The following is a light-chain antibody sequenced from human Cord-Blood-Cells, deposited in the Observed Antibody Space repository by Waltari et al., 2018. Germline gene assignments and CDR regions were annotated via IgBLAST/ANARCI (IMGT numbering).Light chain of an antibody. Sequence: QSALTQPASVSESPGPSITISCTGTSSDVRGSNYVSWYQQHPGKAPKLMIYDGSNRAVGSSNRFSGTKSGNTAALTISGLQAEDEADYYCSSYTSSSTYVFGTGTKVTVL. CDR2: DGS. CDR1: SSDVRGSNY. V-gene: IGLV2-14*01. CDR3: SSYTSSSTYV. J-gene: IGLJ1*01.